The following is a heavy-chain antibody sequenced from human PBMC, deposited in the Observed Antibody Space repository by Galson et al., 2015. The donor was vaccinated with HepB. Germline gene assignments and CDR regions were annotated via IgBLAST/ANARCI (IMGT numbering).Heavy chain of an antibody. Sequence: SLRLSCAASGFTFSDYYMSWIRQAPGKGLEWVSYISSSSSYTNYADSVKGRFTISRDNAKNSLYLQMNSLRAEDTAVYYCASFPNYDSSGYKDYWGQGTLVTVSS. V-gene: IGHV3-11*06. J-gene: IGHJ4*02. CDR2: ISSSSSYT. D-gene: IGHD3-22*01. CDR3: ASFPNYDSSGYKDY. CDR1: GFTFSDYY.